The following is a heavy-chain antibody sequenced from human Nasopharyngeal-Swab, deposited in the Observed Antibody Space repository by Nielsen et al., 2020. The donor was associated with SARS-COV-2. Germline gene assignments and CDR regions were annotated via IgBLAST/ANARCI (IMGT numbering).Heavy chain of an antibody. CDR2: INPNSGGT. CDR1: GYTFTGYY. D-gene: IGHD2-8*01. Sequence: VKVSCKASGYTFTGYYMHWVRQAPGQGLEWMGRINPNSGGTNYAKKFPVRVTMTRDTSISTAYMELSRLRSDDTAVYYCARGGYCTNGVCYPDYYYYYMDVWGKGTTVTVSS. CDR3: ARGGYCTNGVCYPDYYYYYMDV. V-gene: IGHV1-2*06. J-gene: IGHJ6*03.